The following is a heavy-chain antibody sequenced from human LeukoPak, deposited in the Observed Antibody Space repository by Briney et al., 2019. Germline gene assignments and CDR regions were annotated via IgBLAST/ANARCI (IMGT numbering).Heavy chain of an antibody. CDR3: AKAGRYYYDSSGYYDWFDP. CDR1: GFTFSSYA. V-gene: IGHV3-23*01. J-gene: IGHJ5*02. Sequence: PGGALRLSCAASGFTFSSYAMSWVRQAPGKGLEWVSAISGSGGSTYYAGSVKGRFTISRDNSKHTLYLQMNSPRAEDTAVYYCAKAGRYYYDSSGYYDWFDPWVQGTLVTVSS. D-gene: IGHD3-22*01. CDR2: ISGSGGST.